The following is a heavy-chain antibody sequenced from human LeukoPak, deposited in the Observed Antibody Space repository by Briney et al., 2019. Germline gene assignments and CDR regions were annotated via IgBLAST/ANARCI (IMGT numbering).Heavy chain of an antibody. CDR2: INHSGST. J-gene: IGHJ6*02. Sequence: SETLSLTCAVYGGSFSGYYWSWIRQPPGKGLEWIGEINHSGSTNYNPSLKNRVTISVDTSKNQFSLKLSSVTAADMAVYYCARARVVYGGNFVGLYYGMDVWGQGTTVTVSS. V-gene: IGHV4-34*01. CDR3: ARARVVYGGNFVGLYYGMDV. D-gene: IGHD4-23*01. CDR1: GGSFSGYY.